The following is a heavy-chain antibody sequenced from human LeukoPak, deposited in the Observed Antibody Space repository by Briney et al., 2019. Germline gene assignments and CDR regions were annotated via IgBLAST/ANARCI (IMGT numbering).Heavy chain of an antibody. CDR3: ARDPYDYSNYYYYGMDV. CDR1: GGSVSSYY. V-gene: IGHV4-59*02. Sequence: KPSETLSLTCTVSGGSVSSYYWSWIRQPPGKGLEWIGYIYYSGSTNYNPSLKSRVTISVDTSKNQFSLKLSSVTAADTAVYYCARDPYDYSNYYYYGMDVWGQGTTVTVSS. CDR2: IYYSGST. D-gene: IGHD4-11*01. J-gene: IGHJ6*02.